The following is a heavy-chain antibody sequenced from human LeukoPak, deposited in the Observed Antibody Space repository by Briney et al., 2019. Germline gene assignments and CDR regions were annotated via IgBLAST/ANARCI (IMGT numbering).Heavy chain of an antibody. V-gene: IGHV1-8*01. CDR2: MNPNSGNT. J-gene: IGHJ6*02. D-gene: IGHD3-3*01. CDR3: ARVGRFLEWLSPDYYYGMDV. CDR1: GYTFTSYD. Sequence: ASVKVSCKASGYTFTSYDINWVRQATGQGLEWMGWMNPNSGNTGYAQKFQGRVTMTRNTSIGTAYMELSSLRSDGTAVYYCARVGRFLEWLSPDYYYGMDVWGQGTTVTVSS.